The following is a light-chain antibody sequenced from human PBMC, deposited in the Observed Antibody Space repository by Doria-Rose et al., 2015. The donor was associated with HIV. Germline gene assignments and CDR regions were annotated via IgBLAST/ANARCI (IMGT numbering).Light chain of an antibody. J-gene: IGKJ1*01. Sequence: FTQSPGTLSLSPGERATLSCRASQSFSSTYLAWYQQEPGQAPSLLIYDGSTRVTDIPDRFSASWSATDFTLTISRLEPEDFALYYCLQYGASWTFGHGTKLEI. V-gene: IGKV3-20*01. CDR2: DGS. CDR1: QSFSSTY. CDR3: LQYGASWT.